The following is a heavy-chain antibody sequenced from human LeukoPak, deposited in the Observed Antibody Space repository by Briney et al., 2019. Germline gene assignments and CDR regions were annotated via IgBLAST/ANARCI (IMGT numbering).Heavy chain of an antibody. CDR2: ISSNGGST. V-gene: IGHV3-64D*06. CDR3: VKESLVTPRVYLGY. Sequence: PGGSLRLSCSASGFTFSSYAMHWVRQAPGKGLEYVSAISSNGGSTYYADSVKGRFTISRDNSKNALYLQMSSLRAEDTAVYYCVKESLVTPRVYLGYWGQGTLVTVSS. CDR1: GFTFSSYA. J-gene: IGHJ4*02. D-gene: IGHD2-21*02.